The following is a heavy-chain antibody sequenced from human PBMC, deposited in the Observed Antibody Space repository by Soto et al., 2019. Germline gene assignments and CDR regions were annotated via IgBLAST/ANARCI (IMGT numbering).Heavy chain of an antibody. Sequence: QVPLVRSGAEVKKPGASVKVSCKASGYTFTSYAMHWVRQAPGQRLEWMGWINAGNGNTKYSQKFQGRVTITRDTSASTAYMELSSLRSEDTAVYYCARALFGVVINDAFDIWGQGTMVTVSS. CDR2: INAGNGNT. CDR1: GYTFTSYA. CDR3: ARALFGVVINDAFDI. J-gene: IGHJ3*02. D-gene: IGHD3-3*01. V-gene: IGHV1-3*01.